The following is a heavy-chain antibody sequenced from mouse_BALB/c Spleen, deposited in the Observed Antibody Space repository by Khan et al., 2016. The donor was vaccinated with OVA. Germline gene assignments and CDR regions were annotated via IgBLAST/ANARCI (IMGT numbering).Heavy chain of an antibody. J-gene: IGHJ3*01. V-gene: IGHV5-6*01. Sequence: EVQLVESGGDLVKPGGSLKLSCAASGFTFSTYGMSWVRQTPDKRLEWVATVSTGGGYTYYPDSVQGRFTISSDNAKNTLYLQMSGLKSEDTAMFYCTRLAYYYDSEGFAYWGQGTLVTVSA. D-gene: IGHD1-1*01. CDR2: VSTGGGYT. CDR1: GFTFSTYG. CDR3: TRLAYYYDSEGFAY.